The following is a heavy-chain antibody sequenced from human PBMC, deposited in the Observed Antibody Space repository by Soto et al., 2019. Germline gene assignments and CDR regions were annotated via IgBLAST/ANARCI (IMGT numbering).Heavy chain of an antibody. CDR3: AKATVLLYFFDS. CDR1: GFSFSNYA. D-gene: IGHD1-1*01. Sequence: VQLLDSGGGLVQPGGSLRLSCVTSGFSFSNYAMSWVRQAPGKGLEWVSTISGSGSGTYFADSVKGRFSISRDNSKNSMFLHMETLIAEDMAVYYCAKATVLLYFFDSWGKGTLVTVSS. J-gene: IGHJ4*02. CDR2: ISGSGSGT. V-gene: IGHV3-23*01.